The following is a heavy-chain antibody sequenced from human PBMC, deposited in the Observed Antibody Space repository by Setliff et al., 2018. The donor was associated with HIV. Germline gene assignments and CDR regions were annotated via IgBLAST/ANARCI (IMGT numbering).Heavy chain of an antibody. CDR1: GGSISPYY. V-gene: IGHV4-59*01. Sequence: SETLSLTCTVSGGSISPYYWSWIRQPPGKGLEWIGSVSDTGTTNYNPSLRSRVTISSDTSKNQISLRLTSVTAADTALYFCARHKVISKLGGLIQDYFYYGLDAWGQGTTVTVSS. J-gene: IGHJ6*02. CDR3: ARHKVISKLGGLIQDYFYYGLDA. CDR2: VSDTGTT. D-gene: IGHD3-16*01.